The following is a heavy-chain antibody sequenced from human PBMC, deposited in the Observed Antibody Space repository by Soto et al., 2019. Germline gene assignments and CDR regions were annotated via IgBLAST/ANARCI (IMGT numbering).Heavy chain of an antibody. Sequence: QVPLVQSGAEVKKPGASVKVSCKASGYTFTSYGISWVRQAPGQGHEWMGWISAYNGNTNYAQKLQGRVTMTTDTSTSTAYMELRSLRSDDTAVYYCARVLETIFGVVITEIDYWGQGTLVTVSS. CDR2: ISAYNGNT. J-gene: IGHJ4*02. CDR3: ARVLETIFGVVITEIDY. V-gene: IGHV1-18*01. D-gene: IGHD3-3*01. CDR1: GYTFTSYG.